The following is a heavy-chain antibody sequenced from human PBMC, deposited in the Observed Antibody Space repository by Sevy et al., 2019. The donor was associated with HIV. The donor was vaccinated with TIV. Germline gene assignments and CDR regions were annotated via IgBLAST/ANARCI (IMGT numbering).Heavy chain of an antibody. CDR3: PRDHYDSLWGSYWYYFDY. V-gene: IGHV3-53*01. D-gene: IGHD3-16*01. J-gene: IGHJ4*02. Sequence: GGSLRLSCAASGFAVSSNYMSWVRQAPGKGLEWISVIYAGGSTYYADSVKGRFTISRDNSKNTVYLQMNSLRAEDTAVYYCPRDHYDSLWGSYWYYFDYWGQGTLVTVSS. CDR2: IYAGGST. CDR1: GFAVSSNY.